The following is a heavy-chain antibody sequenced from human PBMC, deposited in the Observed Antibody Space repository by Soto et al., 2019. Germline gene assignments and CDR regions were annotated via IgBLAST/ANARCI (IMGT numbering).Heavy chain of an antibody. CDR1: GFTFSRYA. V-gene: IGHV3-23*01. CDR2: ISGSGGST. D-gene: IGHD1-26*01. CDR3: AYRLLPWEPSYY. J-gene: IGHJ4*02. Sequence: EVQLLESGGGLVQPGGSLRLSCAASGFTFSRYAMSWVRQAPGKGLEWVSAISGSGGSTYYADSVKGRFTISRDNSKNTLYLQMNSLSAEDTAVYYCAYRLLPWEPSYYWGQGTLVTVSS.